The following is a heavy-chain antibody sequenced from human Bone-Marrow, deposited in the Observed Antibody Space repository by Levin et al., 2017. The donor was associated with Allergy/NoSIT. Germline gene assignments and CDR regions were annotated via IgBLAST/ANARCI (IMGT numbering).Heavy chain of an antibody. V-gene: IGHV1-24*01. CDR3: ATRKGGTVDYTLVYQYSMEV. Sequence: EASVKVSCKVSGDTLSDLSMHWVRQAPGKGLEWMGGFDPEEDETTYSKKFQGRVTMTEDTSTNTASMELSSLTSDDTAVYYCATRKGGTVDYTLVYQYSMEVWGQGTTVIVSS. D-gene: IGHD1-26*01. J-gene: IGHJ6*02. CDR2: FDPEEDET. CDR1: GDTLSDLS.